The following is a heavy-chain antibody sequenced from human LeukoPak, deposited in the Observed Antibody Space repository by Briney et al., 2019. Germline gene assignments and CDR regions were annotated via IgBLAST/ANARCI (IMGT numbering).Heavy chain of an antibody. V-gene: IGHV3-66*03. D-gene: IGHD4-23*01. Sequence: PGGPLRLSCAASGFTVSSNYMSWVRQAPGKGLEWVSVIYSCGSTYYADSVKGRFTVSRDNSKNTLYLQMNSLRAEDTAVYYCAKDFSTTVATDNYYWGQGTLVTVSS. J-gene: IGHJ4*02. CDR3: AKDFSTTVATDNYY. CDR1: GFTVSSNY. CDR2: IYSCGST.